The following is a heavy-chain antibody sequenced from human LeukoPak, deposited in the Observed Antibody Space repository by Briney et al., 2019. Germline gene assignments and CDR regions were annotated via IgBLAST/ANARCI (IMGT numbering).Heavy chain of an antibody. V-gene: IGHV1-2*02. CDR2: INPNSGGT. J-gene: IGHJ1*01. CDR1: GYTFTGYY. D-gene: IGHD3-22*01. CDR3: ARGPQDITMIIVSLLLH. Sequence: ASVKVSCKASGYTFTGYYMHWVRQAPGQGLEWMGWINPNSGGTNYAQKFQGRVTMTRDTSISTAYMELSRLRSDDTAVYYCARGPQDITMIIVSLLLHWGQGTLVTVSS.